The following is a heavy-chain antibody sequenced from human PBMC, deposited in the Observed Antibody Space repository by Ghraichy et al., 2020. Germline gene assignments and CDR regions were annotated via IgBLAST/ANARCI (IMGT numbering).Heavy chain of an antibody. CDR1: GYTFTGYY. V-gene: IGHV1-2*06. J-gene: IGHJ5*02. CDR2: INPNSGGT. CDR3: ARVGRIAAAGVVRDWFDP. D-gene: IGHD6-13*01. Sequence: ASVKVSCKASGYTFTGYYMHWVRQAPGQGLEWMGRINPNSGGTNYAQKFQGRVTMTRDTSISTAYMELSRLRSDDTAVYYCARVGRIAAAGVVRDWFDPWGQGTLVTVSS.